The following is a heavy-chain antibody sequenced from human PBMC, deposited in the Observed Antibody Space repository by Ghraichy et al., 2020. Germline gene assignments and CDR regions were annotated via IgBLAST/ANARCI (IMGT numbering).Heavy chain of an antibody. CDR2: ISGSGGST. CDR3: AKAYDFWSGYIDY. D-gene: IGHD3-3*01. CDR1: GFIFSSYA. Sequence: GGSLRLSCAASGFIFSSYAMSWVRQAPGKGLEWVSAISGSGGSTYYADSVKGRFTISRDNSKNTLYLQMNSLRAEDTAVYYCAKAYDFWSGYIDYWGQGTLVTVSS. V-gene: IGHV3-23*01. J-gene: IGHJ4*02.